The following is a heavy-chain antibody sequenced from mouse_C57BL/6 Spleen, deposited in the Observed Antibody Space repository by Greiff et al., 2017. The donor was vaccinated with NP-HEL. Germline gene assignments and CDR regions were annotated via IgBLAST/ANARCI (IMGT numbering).Heavy chain of an antibody. D-gene: IGHD2-4*01. CDR1: GYSFTGYY. J-gene: IGHJ2*01. V-gene: IGHV1-42*01. CDR2: INPSTGGT. Sequence: VQLQQSGPELVKPGASVKISCKASGYSFTGYYMNWVTQSPEKSLEWIGEINPSTGGTTYNQKFKAKATLTVDKSSSTAYMQLKSLTSEDSAVYYCARSRAIYYDYDEYFDYWGQGTTLTVSS. CDR3: ARSRAIYYDYDEYFDY.